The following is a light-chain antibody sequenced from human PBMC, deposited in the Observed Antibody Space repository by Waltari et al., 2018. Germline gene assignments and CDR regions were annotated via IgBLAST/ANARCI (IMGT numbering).Light chain of an antibody. CDR1: NSDIGNYNF. CDR2: EVS. V-gene: IGLV2-14*01. CDR3: SSYTKSTTQV. Sequence: QSALTQPASVSASPGQSINISCTATNSDIGNYNFVSWYQQHPNTVPTLVLYEVSNRPSGVSNSFSGSTSGNTSFLTTSGLQAEDEAEYYCSSYTKSTTQVFGTGTKVTVL. J-gene: IGLJ1*01.